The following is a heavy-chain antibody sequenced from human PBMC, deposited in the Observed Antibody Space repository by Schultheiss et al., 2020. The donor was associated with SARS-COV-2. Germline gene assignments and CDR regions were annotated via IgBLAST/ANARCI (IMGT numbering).Heavy chain of an antibody. V-gene: IGHV4-4*02. J-gene: IGHJ4*02. D-gene: IGHD3-22*01. Sequence: SETLSLTCAVSGGSISSSNWWSWVRQPPGKGLEWIGEIYHSGSTNYNPSLKSRVTISVDTSKNQFSLQLKSVTPEDTAVYFCAREVAVFDRRPFDYWGQGTLVTVSS. CDR1: GGSISSSNW. CDR2: IYHSGST. CDR3: AREVAVFDRRPFDY.